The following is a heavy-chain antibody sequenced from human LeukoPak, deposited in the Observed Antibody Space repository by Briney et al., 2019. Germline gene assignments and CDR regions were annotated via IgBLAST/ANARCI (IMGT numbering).Heavy chain of an antibody. V-gene: IGHV3-53*01. D-gene: IGHD3-10*02. Sequence: GGSLRLPCAASGFTVSSNYMSWVRQPPGKGLEWVSVIYSRGSTYYADSVKGRFTISRDNAKNTLYLQMNSLRAEDTAVYYCAELGITMIGGVWGKGTTVTISS. J-gene: IGHJ6*04. CDR3: AELGITMIGGV. CDR1: GFTVSSNY. CDR2: IYSRGST.